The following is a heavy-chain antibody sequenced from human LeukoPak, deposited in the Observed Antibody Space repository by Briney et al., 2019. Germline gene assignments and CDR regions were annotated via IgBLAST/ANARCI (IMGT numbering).Heavy chain of an antibody. CDR1: GFTFSSYS. J-gene: IGHJ1*01. CDR2: ISSSSRYI. Sequence: GGSLRLSCAASGFTFSSYSMNWVRQAPWKGLEWVSSISSSSRYIYYADSVKGRFTISRDNGKNSLYLQMNSLRAEDTAVYYCARDLTTSSTAYFHHWGQGTLVTVSS. D-gene: IGHD6-6*01. V-gene: IGHV3-21*01. CDR3: ARDLTTSSTAYFHH.